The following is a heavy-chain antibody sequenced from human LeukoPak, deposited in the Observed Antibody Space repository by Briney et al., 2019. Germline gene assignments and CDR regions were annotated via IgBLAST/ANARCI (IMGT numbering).Heavy chain of an antibody. J-gene: IGHJ4*02. V-gene: IGHV4-4*09. CDR1: GGSISSYY. CDR2: IYTSGST. CDR3: ARYKSDYDILTGYYRTFDY. Sequence: SETLPLTCTVSGGSISSYYWSWIRQPPGKGLEWIGYIYTSGSTNYNPSLKSRVTISVDTSKNQFSLKLSSVTAADTAVYYCARYKSDYDILTGYYRTFDYWGQGTLVTVSS. D-gene: IGHD3-9*01.